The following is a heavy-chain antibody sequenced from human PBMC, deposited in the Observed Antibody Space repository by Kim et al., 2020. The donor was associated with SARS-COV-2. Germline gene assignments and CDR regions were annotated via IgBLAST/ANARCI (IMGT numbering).Heavy chain of an antibody. CDR3: AKGPYDIVTGYYYFDY. D-gene: IGHD3-9*01. CDR1: GFTFDDFA. CDR2: INWNSRST. J-gene: IGHJ4*01. V-gene: IGHV3-9*01. Sequence: SLRLSCAPSGFTFDDFAMHWVRQIPGKGLEWVSGINWNSRSTGYADSVKGRFTISRENAKNSLYLEMKSLRAEDTALYYCAKGPYDIVTGYYYFDYWG.